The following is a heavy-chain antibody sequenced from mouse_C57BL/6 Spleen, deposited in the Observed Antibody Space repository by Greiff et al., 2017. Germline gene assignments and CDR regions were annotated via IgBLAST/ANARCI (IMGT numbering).Heavy chain of an antibody. D-gene: IGHD1-1*01. CDR3: ARAPTVVAPYFDY. CDR1: GYAFSSSW. V-gene: IGHV1-82*01. J-gene: IGHJ2*01. Sequence: QVQLQQSGPELVKPGASVKISCKASGYAFSSSWMNWVKQRPGKGLEWIGRIYPGDGDTNYNGKFKGKATLTADKSSSTAYRQLSSLTSEDSAVYFCARAPTVVAPYFDYWGQGTTLTVSS. CDR2: IYPGDGDT.